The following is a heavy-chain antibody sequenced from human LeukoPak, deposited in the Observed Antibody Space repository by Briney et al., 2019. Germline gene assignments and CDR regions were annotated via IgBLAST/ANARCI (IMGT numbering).Heavy chain of an antibody. CDR1: GGSISSGDYY. J-gene: IGHJ6*02. CDR3: ARGRRYCSGGSCGPKYGMDV. V-gene: IGHV4-30-4*01. D-gene: IGHD2-15*01. Sequence: SETLSLTCTVSGGSISSGDYYWSWIRQPPGKGLEWIGYIYYSGSTYYNPSLKSRVTISVDTSKNQFSLKLSSVTAADTAVYYCARGRRYCSGGSCGPKYGMDVWGQGTTVTVSS. CDR2: IYYSGST.